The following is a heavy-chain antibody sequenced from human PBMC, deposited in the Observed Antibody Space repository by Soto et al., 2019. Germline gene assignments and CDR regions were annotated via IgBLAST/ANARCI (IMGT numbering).Heavy chain of an antibody. CDR2: IYSGGST. D-gene: IGHD6-13*01. J-gene: IGHJ4*02. V-gene: IGHV3-66*01. CDR3: ARPHTSSWTYFDS. Sequence: PGGSLRLSCAASGFTVSSNYMSWVRQAPGKGLEWVSVIYSGGSTYYAGSVKGRFTISRDNSKNTLYLQMNSLRAEDTAVYYCARPHTSSWTYFDSWGQGTLVTVSS. CDR1: GFTVSSNY.